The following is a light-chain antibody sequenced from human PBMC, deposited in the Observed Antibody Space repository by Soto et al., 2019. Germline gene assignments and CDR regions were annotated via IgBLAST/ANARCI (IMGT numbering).Light chain of an antibody. Sequence: IALTQSPYALSLSPGERATLSCRASQRLXSSLGWYQQKPGQAPRFLXGNASTRASGVPARLSGSGSATDFTLPISGLHSEDLAPYFWHQDADPPRTFGQGSKVDIK. J-gene: IGKJ1*01. V-gene: IGKV3-15*01. CDR2: NAS. CDR3: HQDADPPRT. CDR1: QRLXSS.